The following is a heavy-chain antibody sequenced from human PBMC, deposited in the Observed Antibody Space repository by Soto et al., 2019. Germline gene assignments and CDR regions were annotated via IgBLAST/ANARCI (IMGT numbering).Heavy chain of an antibody. Sequence: ASVKVSCKASSYSFTSYGISWLRQAPGQGLEWMGWISAYNGNTNYAQKLQGRVTMTTDTSTSTAYMELRSLRSDDTAVYYCARMVLRFLEWSNSPSRYYYYMDVWGKGTTVTVSS. V-gene: IGHV1-18*01. CDR3: ARMVLRFLEWSNSPSRYYYYMDV. D-gene: IGHD3-3*01. J-gene: IGHJ6*03. CDR2: ISAYNGNT. CDR1: SYSFTSYG.